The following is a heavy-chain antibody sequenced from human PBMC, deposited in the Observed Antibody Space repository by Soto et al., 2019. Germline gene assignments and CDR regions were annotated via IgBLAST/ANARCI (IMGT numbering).Heavy chain of an antibody. Sequence: SETLSLTXTVSGGSITSGDYYWNWIRQSPGKGLEWIGHIFYSGTTDYNPSLKSRAAISLDTAKNQVSLELSSVTAADTAVYYCARDRRLSNSWSPGDSSFYGLDVWGQGSTVTVSS. CDR3: ARDRRLSNSWSPGDSSFYGLDV. J-gene: IGHJ6*02. CDR1: GGSITSGDYY. CDR2: IFYSGTT. D-gene: IGHD2-2*01. V-gene: IGHV4-30-4*01.